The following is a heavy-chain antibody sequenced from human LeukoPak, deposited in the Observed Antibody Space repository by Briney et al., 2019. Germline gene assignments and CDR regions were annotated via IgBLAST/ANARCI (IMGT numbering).Heavy chain of an antibody. CDR3: ARAGLRWYYYFDY. CDR1: GYTFTSYG. D-gene: IGHD4-23*01. J-gene: IGHJ4*02. Sequence: ASVKVSCKASGYTFTSYGISWVRQAPGQGLEWMGWISAYNGNTNYAQKLQGRVTMTTDTSTNTACMELRSLRSDDTAVYYCARAGLRWYYYFDYWGQGTLVTVSS. V-gene: IGHV1-18*01. CDR2: ISAYNGNT.